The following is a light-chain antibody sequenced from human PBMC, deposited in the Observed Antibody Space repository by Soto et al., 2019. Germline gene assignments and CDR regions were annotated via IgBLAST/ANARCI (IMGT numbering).Light chain of an antibody. CDR1: SSDVGGYNY. CDR3: SSYAGSNVVV. V-gene: IGLV2-8*01. J-gene: IGLJ2*01. CDR2: EVS. Sequence: QSALTQPPSASGSPGQSVTISCTGTSSDVGGYNYVSWYQQHPSKAPKLMIYEVSKRPSGVPDRFSGSKSGNXXXLTVSGLQAEDEADYYCSSYAGSNVVVFGGGXXXTVL.